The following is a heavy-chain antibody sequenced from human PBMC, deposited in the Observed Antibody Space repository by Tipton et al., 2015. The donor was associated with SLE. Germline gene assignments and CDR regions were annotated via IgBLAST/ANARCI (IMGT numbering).Heavy chain of an antibody. V-gene: IGHV4-59*12. CDR2: IHYIGGT. Sequence: LRLSCTVSGGPIRSYYWSWIRQPPGKGLEWIGYIHYIGGTNHNPSLESRVTISVDTSKNQFSLKLTTVTAADTAVYYCARGTAKYQLILSDGFDMWGQGTIVTVSS. J-gene: IGHJ3*02. CDR3: ARGTAKYQLILSDGFDM. D-gene: IGHD2-2*01. CDR1: GGPIRSYY.